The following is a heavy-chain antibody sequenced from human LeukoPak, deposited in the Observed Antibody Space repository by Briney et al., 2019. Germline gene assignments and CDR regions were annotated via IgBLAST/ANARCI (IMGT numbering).Heavy chain of an antibody. J-gene: IGHJ4*02. V-gene: IGHV4-61*02. D-gene: IGHD3-10*01. CDR2: IYTSGST. CDR3: ARAGDYYSSGSYLGY. CDR1: GGSISSGSYY. Sequence: SETLSLTCTVSGGSISSGSYYWSWIRQPAGKGLEWIGRIYTSGSTNYNPSLKSRVTISVDTSKNQFSLKLTSVTAADTAMYYCARAGDYYSSGSYLGYWGQGTLVTVSS.